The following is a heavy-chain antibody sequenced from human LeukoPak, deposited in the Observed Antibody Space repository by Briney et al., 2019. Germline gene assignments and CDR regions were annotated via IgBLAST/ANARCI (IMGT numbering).Heavy chain of an antibody. CDR1: GYSFTSYW. Sequence: GESLRISCKGSGYSFTSYWISWVRQMPGKGLEWMGRIDPSDSYTKYSPSFQGHVTLSADKSISTAYLQWSSLKASDTAMYFCARQSDIAAPGDACDLWGQGTMVTVSS. D-gene: IGHD6-13*01. CDR3: ARQSDIAAPGDACDL. CDR2: IDPSDSYT. V-gene: IGHV5-10-1*01. J-gene: IGHJ3*01.